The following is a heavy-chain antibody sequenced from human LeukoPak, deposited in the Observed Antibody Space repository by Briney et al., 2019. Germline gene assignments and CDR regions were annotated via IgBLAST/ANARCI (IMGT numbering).Heavy chain of an antibody. Sequence: ASVKVSCKASGYTFTSYYMHWVRQAPGQGLEWMGIINPSGGSTSYAQKFQGRVTMTRDTSTSTVYMELSSLRSEGTAVYYCAADGSDGYRGAKAFDFWGQGTMVTVSS. V-gene: IGHV1-46*01. CDR3: AADGSDGYRGAKAFDF. CDR1: GYTFTSYY. D-gene: IGHD5-24*01. J-gene: IGHJ3*01. CDR2: INPSGGST.